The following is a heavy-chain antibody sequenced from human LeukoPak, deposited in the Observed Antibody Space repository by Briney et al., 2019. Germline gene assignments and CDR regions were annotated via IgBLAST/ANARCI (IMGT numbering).Heavy chain of an antibody. CDR3: ARDLSGPAALGNWFDP. Sequence: GGSLRLSCAASGFTFSSYSMNWVRQAPGKGLEWVSYISSSSSTIYYADSVKGRFTISRDNAKNSLYLQMNSLRAEDTAVYYCARDLSGPAALGNWFDPWGQGTLVTVSS. J-gene: IGHJ5*02. V-gene: IGHV3-48*01. D-gene: IGHD2-2*01. CDR1: GFTFSSYS. CDR2: ISSSSSTI.